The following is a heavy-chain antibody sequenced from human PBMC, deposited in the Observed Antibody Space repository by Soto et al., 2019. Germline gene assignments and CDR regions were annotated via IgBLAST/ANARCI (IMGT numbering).Heavy chain of an antibody. CDR1: GFTSYS. CDR2: IWYDGSEK. V-gene: IGHV3-33*01. CDR3: ARTRGGFHSYYGMDV. D-gene: IGHD3-16*01. Sequence: QVQLVESGGGVVQPGRSLRLACVASGFTSYSMNWVRQAPGKGLEWVAGIWYDGSEKYYSGSVKGRITVSKDNSKNTVYLQLNSLRVEDTAVYYCARTRGGFHSYYGMDVWDQGTAVTVSS. J-gene: IGHJ6*02.